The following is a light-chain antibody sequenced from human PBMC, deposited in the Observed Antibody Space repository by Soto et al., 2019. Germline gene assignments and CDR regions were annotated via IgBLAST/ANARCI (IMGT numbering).Light chain of an antibody. Sequence: QLVLTQPRSVSGSPGQSVTISCTGTSSNVGGYNYVSWYQQHPGKAPKLIIYDVSKRPSGVPDRLSGSKSGNTASLTISGLQAEDEADYYCCSYAGSYTWVFGGGTKLTVL. CDR1: SSNVGGYNY. J-gene: IGLJ3*02. CDR2: DVS. V-gene: IGLV2-11*01. CDR3: CSYAGSYTWV.